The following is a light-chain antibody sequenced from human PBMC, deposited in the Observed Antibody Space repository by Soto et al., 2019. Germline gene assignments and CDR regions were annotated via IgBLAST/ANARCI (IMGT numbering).Light chain of an antibody. CDR3: LQHNSYPLT. CDR1: KGIGNY. V-gene: IGKV1-17*03. CDR2: AAS. J-gene: IGKJ4*02. Sequence: DIQMTQSPSALSASIRDRVTITCRASKGIGNYVAWFQVKPGKVPKRLIYAASSLQSGVPSRFSGYGSGTEFTLTISSLQPEDSAIYYCLQHNSYPLTVGGGTKVDIK.